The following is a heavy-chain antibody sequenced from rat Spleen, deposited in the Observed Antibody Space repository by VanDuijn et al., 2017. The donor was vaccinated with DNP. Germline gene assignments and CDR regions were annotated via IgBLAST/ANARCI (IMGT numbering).Heavy chain of an antibody. V-gene: IGHV4-2*01. D-gene: IGHD1-10*01. CDR3: SRATSTADYVDF. Sequence: EVKLVESGGGLVQPGRSLKLSCAASGFNFNYYWMGWVRQAPGKGLEWIGEINQDGNTINYFPSLKDKFTISRDNAQNTLYLQMSKLGSEDTAIYYCSRATSTADYVDFWGQGVMVTVSS. CDR2: INQDGNTI. CDR1: GFNFNYYW. J-gene: IGHJ2*01.